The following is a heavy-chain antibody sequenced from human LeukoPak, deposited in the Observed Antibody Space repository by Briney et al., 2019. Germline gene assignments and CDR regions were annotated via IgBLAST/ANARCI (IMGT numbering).Heavy chain of an antibody. V-gene: IGHV3-48*04. CDR3: ASLVLTGQTDY. J-gene: IGHJ4*02. D-gene: IGHD3-9*01. CDR1: GFTFSTYS. CDR2: ISSSNSTI. Sequence: PGGPLRLSCAASGFTFSTYSMNWVRQAPGKGREWVSYISSSNSTIYYADSVKGRFTISGDNAKNSLYLQMNSLRAEDTAVYYCASLVLTGQTDYWGQGTLVTVSS.